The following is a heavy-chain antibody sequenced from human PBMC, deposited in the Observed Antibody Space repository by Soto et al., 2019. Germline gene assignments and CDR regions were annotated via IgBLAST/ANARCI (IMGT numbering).Heavy chain of an antibody. CDR2: ISAYNGNT. V-gene: IGHV1-18*01. CDR3: ARAPRTQTQPSYYYGMDV. J-gene: IGHJ6*02. Sequence: QVQLVQSGAEVKKPGASVKVSCKASGYTFTSYGISWVRQAPGQGLEWMGWISAYNGNTNYAQKLQGRVTMTTDTSTNTAYMELRSLRSDDTAVYYCARAPRTQTQPSYYYGMDVWGQGTTVTVSS. D-gene: IGHD2-2*01. CDR1: GYTFTSYG.